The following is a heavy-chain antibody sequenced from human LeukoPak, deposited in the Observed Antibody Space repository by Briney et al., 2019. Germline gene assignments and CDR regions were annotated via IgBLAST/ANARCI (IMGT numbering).Heavy chain of an antibody. CDR2: IWYDGSNK. Sequence: GGSLRLSCAASGFTFSSYGMHWVRQAPGKGLEWVAVIWYDGSNKYYADSVKGRFTISRDNSKNTLYLQMNRLRAEDTAVYYCAKDLSFAYYDSSGPLFQHWGQGTLVTVSS. D-gene: IGHD3-22*01. V-gene: IGHV3-33*06. CDR1: GFTFSSYG. CDR3: AKDLSFAYYDSSGPLFQH. J-gene: IGHJ1*01.